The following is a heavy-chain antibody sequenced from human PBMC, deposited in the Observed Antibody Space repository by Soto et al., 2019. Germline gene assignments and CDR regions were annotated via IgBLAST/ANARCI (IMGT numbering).Heavy chain of an antibody. V-gene: IGHV1-69*19. D-gene: IGHD3-10*01. Sequence: QVQLVQSGAEMKKPGSSVKVSCQSSGGTFNTYAMNWVRQAPGQGPEWMGDISPMFGAANYAPKFQGRVTIPADESTGTSYMQLSSLTSEDTALYFCAREVQVHTSAFVYWVQGTLVTVSS. J-gene: IGHJ4*02. CDR2: ISPMFGAA. CDR3: AREVQVHTSAFVY. CDR1: GGTFNTYA.